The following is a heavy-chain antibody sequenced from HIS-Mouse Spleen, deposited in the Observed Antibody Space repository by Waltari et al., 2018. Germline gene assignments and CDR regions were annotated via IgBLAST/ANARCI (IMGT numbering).Heavy chain of an antibody. CDR3: ARGGLAAAGWYFDL. V-gene: IGHV3-53*01. J-gene: IGHJ2*01. CDR2: IYSGGST. D-gene: IGHD6-13*01. Sequence: EVQLVESGGGLIQPGGSLRLSCAASGFTVSSNYMSWVRQAPGKGLEWVSVIYSGGSTYYADSVKGRFTISRDNSKNKLYLQMNSLRAEDTAVYYCARGGLAAAGWYFDLWGRGTLVTVSS. CDR1: GFTVSSNY.